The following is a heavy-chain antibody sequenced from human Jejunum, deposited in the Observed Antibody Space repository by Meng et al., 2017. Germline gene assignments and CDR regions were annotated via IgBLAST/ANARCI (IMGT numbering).Heavy chain of an antibody. J-gene: IGHJ4*02. CDR2: VKSETYGGAI. CDR3: AKTFDSDSRFDD. V-gene: IGHV3-15*01. D-gene: IGHD3-22*01. CDR1: GFPFSNVW. Sequence: GESLKISCEASGFPFSNVWMNWVRQAPGKGLEWVGRVKSETYGGAIDYAAPVKGRFTISRDDSRNTLYLQMNSLKTEDTAVYYCAKTFDSDSRFDDWGQGTLVTVSS.